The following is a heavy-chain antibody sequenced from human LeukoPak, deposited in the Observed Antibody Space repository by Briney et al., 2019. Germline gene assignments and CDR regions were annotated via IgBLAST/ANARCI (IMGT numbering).Heavy chain of an antibody. CDR1: GFTFGSYG. V-gene: IGHV3-30*18. Sequence: GGSLRLSCAASGFTFGSYGMHWVRQAPGKGLEWVAVISYDGSNKYYADSVKGRFTISRDNSKNTLYLQMNSLRAEDTAVYYCAKDGSGSYYSRAHYFDYWGQGTLVTVSS. D-gene: IGHD3-10*01. J-gene: IGHJ4*02. CDR2: ISYDGSNK. CDR3: AKDGSGSYYSRAHYFDY.